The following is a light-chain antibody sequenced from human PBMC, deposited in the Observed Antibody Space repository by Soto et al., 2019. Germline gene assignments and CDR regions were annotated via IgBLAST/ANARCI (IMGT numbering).Light chain of an antibody. V-gene: IGLV2-11*01. CDR2: DVN. CDR3: YSYAGTYSFV. Sequence: QSALTQPRSVSGSPGQSVTISCSGTSSDVGGFNYVSWYQQHPGKAPKLMIYDVNKRPSGVPDRFSGSKSGNTASLTISGLHADDEADYSCYSYAGTYSFVFGGGTKLTVL. J-gene: IGLJ2*01. CDR1: SSDVGGFNY.